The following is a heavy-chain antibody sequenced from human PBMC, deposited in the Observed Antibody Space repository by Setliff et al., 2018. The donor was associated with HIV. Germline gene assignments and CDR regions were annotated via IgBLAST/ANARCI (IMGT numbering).Heavy chain of an antibody. D-gene: IGHD3-22*01. CDR2: IYHSGSS. J-gene: IGHJ5*02. Sequence: PSETLSLTCAVSGGSITTTNWWTWIRQPPGKGLEWIGDIYHSGSSNYNPSLKTRATISVDKSKNQFSLKLTSVTAADTAVYYCARAFDSSAPWIDLWAQGTLVTVSS. V-gene: IGHV4-4*02. CDR3: ARAFDSSAPWIDL. CDR1: GGSITTTNW.